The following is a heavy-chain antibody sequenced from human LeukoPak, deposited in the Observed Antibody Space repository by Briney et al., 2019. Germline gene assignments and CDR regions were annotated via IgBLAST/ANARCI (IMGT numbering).Heavy chain of an antibody. Sequence: PSETLSLTCTVSGGSISSSSYYWGWIRQPPGKGLEWIGNIYYSGGTYYNPSLKSRVTISVDTSKNQFSLKLSSVTAADTAVYYCARRTYYDFWSGYHSSFDYWGQGTLVTVSS. CDR2: IYYSGGT. V-gene: IGHV4-39*01. J-gene: IGHJ4*02. CDR1: GGSISSSSYY. CDR3: ARRTYYDFWSGYHSSFDY. D-gene: IGHD3-3*01.